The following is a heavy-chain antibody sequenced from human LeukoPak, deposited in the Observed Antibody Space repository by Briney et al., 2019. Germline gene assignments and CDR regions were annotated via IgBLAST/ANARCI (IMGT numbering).Heavy chain of an antibody. CDR2: IYYSGST. J-gene: IGHJ6*02. D-gene: IGHD5-18*01. CDR3: ARGRLYIYDINYYYYGMDV. CDR1: GGSISSYY. V-gene: IGHV4-59*01. Sequence: RSETLSLTCTVSGGSISSYYWSWIRQPPGKGLEWIGYIYYSGSTNYNPSLKSRVTISVDTSKNQFSLKLSSVTTAGTAVYYCARGRLYIYDINYYYYGMDVWGQGTTVTVSS.